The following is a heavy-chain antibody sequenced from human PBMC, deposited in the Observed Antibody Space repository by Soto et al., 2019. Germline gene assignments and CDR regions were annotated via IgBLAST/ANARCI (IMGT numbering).Heavy chain of an antibody. CDR1: GFTFSDHY. V-gene: IGHV3-72*01. J-gene: IGHJ6*02. D-gene: IGHD2-2*01. Sequence: DVQMVESGGGLVQPGGSLRLSCAASGFTFSDHYMDWVRQAPGKGLEWVGRTRNKLTGYTTAYAASVKGRFTISRDDSKNSLYLQMNSLKSEDTAVYYCAIDQYCGGSTCYRTGMEVWGQGTTVTVSS. CDR3: AIDQYCGGSTCYRTGMEV. CDR2: TRNKLTGYTT.